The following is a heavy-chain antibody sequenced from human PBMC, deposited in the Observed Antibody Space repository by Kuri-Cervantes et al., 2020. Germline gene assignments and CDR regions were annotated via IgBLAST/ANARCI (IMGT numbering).Heavy chain of an antibody. J-gene: IGHJ4*02. D-gene: IGHD5-12*01. CDR3: AKEDIVATIWYFDY. Sequence: LSLTCAASGFTFSSYAMSWVRQAPGKGLEWVSGISASGVNTYYADSVKGRFTISRDNSKNTLYLQMNSLRAEDTAVYYCAKEDIVATIWYFDYWGQGTLVTVSS. V-gene: IGHV3-23*01. CDR2: ISASGVNT. CDR1: GFTFSSYA.